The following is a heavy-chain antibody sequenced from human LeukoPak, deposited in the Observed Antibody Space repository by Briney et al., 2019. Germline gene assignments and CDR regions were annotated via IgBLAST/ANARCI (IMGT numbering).Heavy chain of an antibody. D-gene: IGHD4-23*01. V-gene: IGHV3-21*01. Sequence: GGSLRLSCAASGFTFSSYSMNRVRQAPGKGLEWVSSISSSSSYIYYADSVKGRFTISRDNAKNSLYLQMNSLRAEDAAVYYCARGSRGNFDYWGQGTLVTVSS. J-gene: IGHJ4*02. CDR3: ARGSRGNFDY. CDR2: ISSSSSYI. CDR1: GFTFSSYS.